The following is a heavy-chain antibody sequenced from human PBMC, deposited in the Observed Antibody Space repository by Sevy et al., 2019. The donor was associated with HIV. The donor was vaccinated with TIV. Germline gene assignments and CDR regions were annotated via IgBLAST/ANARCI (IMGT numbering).Heavy chain of an antibody. Sequence: ASVKVSCKASGYTFTGYYMHWVRQAPGQGLEWMGWINPNSGGTNYAQKFQGRVTMTRDTSISTAYMELSRLRSDDTAVYYCARGGTTVTSRYYYYMDVWGKGTTVTVSS. J-gene: IGHJ6*03. D-gene: IGHD4-17*01. V-gene: IGHV1-2*02. CDR2: INPNSGGT. CDR1: GYTFTGYY. CDR3: ARGGTTVTSRYYYYMDV.